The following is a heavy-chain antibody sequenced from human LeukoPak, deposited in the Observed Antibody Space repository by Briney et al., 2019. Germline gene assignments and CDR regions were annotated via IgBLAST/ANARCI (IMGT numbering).Heavy chain of an antibody. V-gene: IGHV1-69*04. J-gene: IGHJ4*02. CDR3: AISPRTPHIVVVTAIWHGGDY. D-gene: IGHD2-21*02. Sequence: ASVKVSCKASGGTFSSYAISWVRQAPGQGLEWMGRIIPILGIANYAQKFQGRVTITADKSTSTAYMELSSLRSEDTAVYYCAISPRTPHIVVVTAIWHGGDYWGQGTLVTVSS. CDR1: GGTFSSYA. CDR2: IIPILGIA.